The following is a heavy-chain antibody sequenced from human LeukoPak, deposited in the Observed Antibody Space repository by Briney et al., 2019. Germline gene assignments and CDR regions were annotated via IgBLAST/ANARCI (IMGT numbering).Heavy chain of an antibody. J-gene: IGHJ5*02. CDR1: GGSFSGYY. D-gene: IGHD5-18*01. Sequence: PSETLSLTCAVYGGSFSGYYWSWIRQPPGKGLEWIGEINHSGSTNYNPSLKSRVTISVDTSKNQFSLKLSSVTAADTAVYYCARDGDTAMYGAPNWFDPWGQGTLVTVSS. CDR3: ARDGDTAMYGAPNWFDP. V-gene: IGHV4-34*01. CDR2: INHSGST.